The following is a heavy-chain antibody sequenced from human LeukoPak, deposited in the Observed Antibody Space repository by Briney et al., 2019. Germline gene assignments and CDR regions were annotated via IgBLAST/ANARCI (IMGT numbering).Heavy chain of an antibody. CDR3: ASSLLRMADLLPSHFDY. CDR2: IIPIIDAT. CDR1: GRGFTGLA. J-gene: IGHJ4*02. D-gene: IGHD3-10*01. V-gene: IGHV1-69*11. Sequence: SVKVSCKASGRGFTGLAVTWLRHVPGQGFEWRGRIIPIIDATHYAQKFQDRVTITADESTSTAYMELHSLRSEDTAVYFCASSLLRMADLLPSHFDYWGQGTLVTVSS.